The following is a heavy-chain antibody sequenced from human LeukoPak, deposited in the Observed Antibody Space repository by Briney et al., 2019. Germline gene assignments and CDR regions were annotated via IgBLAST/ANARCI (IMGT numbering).Heavy chain of an antibody. CDR3: ARAYTNGDYLDY. V-gene: IGHV3-21*01. CDR1: GFTFSRYS. Sequence: GGSLRLSCAASGFTFSRYSVNWVRQAPGKGLEWVSCISDSSRHIYYADSVKGRFTISRDNAKSSASLQMNSLRVDDTAVYYCARAYTNGDYLDYWGQGTLVTVSS. J-gene: IGHJ4*02. D-gene: IGHD2-8*01. CDR2: ISDSSRHI.